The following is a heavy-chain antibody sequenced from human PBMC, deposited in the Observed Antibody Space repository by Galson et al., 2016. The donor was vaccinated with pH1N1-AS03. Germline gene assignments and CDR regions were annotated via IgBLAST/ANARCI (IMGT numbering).Heavy chain of an antibody. CDR1: RGSFGGAY. CDR2: SIIGRGLPP. Sequence: SETLSLTCTVSRGSFGGAYWTWIRQPPGKGLEWIGESIIGRGLPPTYTPSLKRRVTISIDTSRGELSLKLRSVTAADTGVYYCARRPTGIDYWGQGVQVTVSS. V-gene: IGHV4-34*12. CDR3: ARRPTGIDY. D-gene: IGHD3-10*01. J-gene: IGHJ4*02.